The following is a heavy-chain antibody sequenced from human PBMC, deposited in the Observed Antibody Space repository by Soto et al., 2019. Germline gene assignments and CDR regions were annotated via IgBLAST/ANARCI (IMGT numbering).Heavy chain of an antibody. Sequence: GESLKISCKGSGYSFTSYWIGWVRQMPGKVLEGMGIIYPGDSDTRYSPSFQGQVTISADKSISTAYLQWSSLKASDTAMYYCARRGTYSSRWYDEFDYWGQGXLVTVYS. CDR2: IYPGDSDT. V-gene: IGHV5-51*01. CDR1: GYSFTSYW. J-gene: IGHJ4*02. D-gene: IGHD6-13*01. CDR3: ARRGTYSSRWYDEFDY.